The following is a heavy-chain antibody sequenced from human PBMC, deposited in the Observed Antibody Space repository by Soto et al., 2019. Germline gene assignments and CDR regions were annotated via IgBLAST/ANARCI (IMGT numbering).Heavy chain of an antibody. CDR2: MSYDGSNK. D-gene: IGHD2-2*01. J-gene: IGHJ4*02. V-gene: IGHV3-30*18. Sequence: AGGSLRLSCAASGFTVFSHGMHWVRQAPGKGLGWVAFMSYDGSNKYYADPVKGRFTISRENSKNTLYLQMNSLRAEDTAVYYCAKAPSSFSEIDYWGQGTLVTVSS. CDR1: GFTVFSHG. CDR3: AKAPSSFSEIDY.